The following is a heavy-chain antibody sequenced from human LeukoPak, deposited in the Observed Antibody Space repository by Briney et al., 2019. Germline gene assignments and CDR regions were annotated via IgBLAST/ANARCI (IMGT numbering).Heavy chain of an antibody. CDR3: ALNPIPRYCSSTSCYIDY. J-gene: IGHJ4*02. CDR2: IYHSGST. CDR1: GYSISSGYY. Sequence: PSETLSLTCTVSGYSISSGYYWGWIRQPPGKGLEWIGYIYHSGSTYYNPSLKSRVTISVDRSKNQFSLKLSSVTDADTAVYYCALNPIPRYCSSTSCYIDYWGQGTLVTVSS. D-gene: IGHD2-2*02. V-gene: IGHV4-38-2*02.